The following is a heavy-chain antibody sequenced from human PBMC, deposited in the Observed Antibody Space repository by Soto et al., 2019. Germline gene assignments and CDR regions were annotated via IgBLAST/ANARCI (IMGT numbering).Heavy chain of an antibody. CDR1: GYLFSTYS. J-gene: IGHJ6*02. Sequence: QEHLVQSGAEVKKPGASVTVSCQASGYLFSTYSVHWVRHAPGQALQWMGVIAPSDGTTSYAQQFPDRITLTRGTSAPAVFLGLTSLTFDDTAIYYCTKSFVTSQPPNHFYYGMDVWGQGTTVTVSS. D-gene: IGHD1-26*01. CDR2: IAPSDGTT. V-gene: IGHV1-46*01. CDR3: TKSFVTSQPPNHFYYGMDV.